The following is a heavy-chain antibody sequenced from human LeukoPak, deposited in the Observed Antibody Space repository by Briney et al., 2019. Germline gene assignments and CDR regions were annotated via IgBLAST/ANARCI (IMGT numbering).Heavy chain of an antibody. D-gene: IGHD1-26*01. Sequence: GGSLRLSCAASGFTFSSYWMSWVRQAGGEGVGWVANIKQDGSEKYCVAFVKGRFTISRHNHKHSLHLQLNSLRAEDPAVYYCARRRGVGATSLYFDYWGEGTLLTVPS. V-gene: IGHV3-7*01. CDR2: IKQDGSEK. J-gene: IGHJ4*02. CDR3: ARRRGVGATSLYFDY. CDR1: GFTFSSYW.